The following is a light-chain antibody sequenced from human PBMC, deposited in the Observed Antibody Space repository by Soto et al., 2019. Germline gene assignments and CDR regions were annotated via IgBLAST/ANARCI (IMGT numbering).Light chain of an antibody. CDR1: QSVSSN. CDR2: GAS. J-gene: IGKJ5*01. CDR3: QQYGSSPPGIT. Sequence: EIVMTPSPATLSVSPGERATLSCRASQSVSSNLAWYQQKPGQAPRLLIYGASSRATGIPDRFSGSGSGTDFTLTISRLEPEDFAVYYCQQYGSSPPGITFGQGTRLEIK. V-gene: IGKV3-20*01.